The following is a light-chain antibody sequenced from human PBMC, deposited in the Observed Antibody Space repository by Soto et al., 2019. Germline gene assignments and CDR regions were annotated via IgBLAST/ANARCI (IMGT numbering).Light chain of an antibody. J-gene: IGLJ2*01. CDR2: DVS. CDR1: SSDIGGYNY. V-gene: IGLV2-14*01. Sequence: QSALTQPASASGSPGQSITISCTGTSSDIGGYNYVSWYQQHPGKAPKLMIYDVSNRPSGVSNRFAGSKSGNTASLTIIGLQAEDEADYYCTSYTSSSTLAVFGGGTKLTVL. CDR3: TSYTSSSTLAV.